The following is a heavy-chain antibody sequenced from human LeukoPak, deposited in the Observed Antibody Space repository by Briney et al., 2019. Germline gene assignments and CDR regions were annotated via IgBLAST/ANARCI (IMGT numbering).Heavy chain of an antibody. D-gene: IGHD6-13*01. CDR3: ARSAQFYGSSWPFDY. V-gene: IGHV1-18*01. Sequence: ASVTVSCTASGYTFTSYGISWVRQAPGQGLEWMGWISAYNGNTNYAQKLQGRVTMTTDTSTRTAYMELRRLRSDDTAVYYCARSAQFYGSSWPFDYWGQGTLVTVSS. CDR2: ISAYNGNT. CDR1: GYTFTSYG. J-gene: IGHJ4*02.